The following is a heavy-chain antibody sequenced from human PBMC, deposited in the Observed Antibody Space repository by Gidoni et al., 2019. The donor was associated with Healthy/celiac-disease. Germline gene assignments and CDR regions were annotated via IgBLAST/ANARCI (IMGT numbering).Heavy chain of an antibody. D-gene: IGHD6-13*01. J-gene: IGHJ6*03. V-gene: IGHV4-59*01. CDR1: GGSISCYY. CDR2: IYYSGST. Sequence: QVQLQESGPGLVKPSETLSLTCTVSGGSISCYYWSWIRQPPGKGLEWIGYIYYSGSTNYNPSLKSRVTISVDTSKNQFSLKLSSVTAADTAVYYCARDAYSSRTSDYYYYMDVWGKGTTVTVSS. CDR3: ARDAYSSRTSDYYYYMDV.